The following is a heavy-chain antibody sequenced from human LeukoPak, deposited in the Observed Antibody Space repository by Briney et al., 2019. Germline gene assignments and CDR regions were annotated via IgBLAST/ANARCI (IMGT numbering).Heavy chain of an antibody. V-gene: IGHV3-66*01. Sequence: GGSLRLSCAASGSTVSSNYINWVRQAPGKGLEWVSLIYGSTSADYADSVKGRFTISRDTSMNTVYLQMNSLRAEDTAVYYCARLNFGDDYWGQGTLVTVSS. D-gene: IGHD4-17*01. CDR1: GSTVSSNY. CDR3: ARLNFGDDY. CDR2: IYGSTSA. J-gene: IGHJ4*02.